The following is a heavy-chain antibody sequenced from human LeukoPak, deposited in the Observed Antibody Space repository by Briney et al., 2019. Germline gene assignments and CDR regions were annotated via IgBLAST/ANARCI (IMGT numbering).Heavy chain of an antibody. Sequence: PSETLSLTCAVYGGSFSGYYWSWIRQPPDKGLEWIGEINHSGSTNYIPSLKSRVTISVDTSKNQFSLKLSSVTAADTAVYYCARHVHCSGGSCYRYGMDDWGQGTTVTVSS. CDR1: GGSFSGYY. CDR2: INHSGST. CDR3: ARHVHCSGGSCYRYGMDD. J-gene: IGHJ6*02. D-gene: IGHD2-15*01. V-gene: IGHV4-34*01.